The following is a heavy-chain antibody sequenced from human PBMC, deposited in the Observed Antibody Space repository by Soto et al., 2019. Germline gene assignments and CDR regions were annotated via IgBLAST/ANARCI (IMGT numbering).Heavy chain of an antibody. CDR2: ISGSGGST. CDR3: AKDPRPLYDILTGYYISWFDP. J-gene: IGHJ5*02. Sequence: GGSLRLSCAASGFTFSSYAMSWVRQAPGKGLEWVSAISGSGGSTYYADSVKGRFTISRDNSKNTLYLQMNSLRAEDTAVYYCAKDPRPLYDILTGYYISWFDPWGQGTLVTVSS. D-gene: IGHD3-9*01. CDR1: GFTFSSYA. V-gene: IGHV3-23*01.